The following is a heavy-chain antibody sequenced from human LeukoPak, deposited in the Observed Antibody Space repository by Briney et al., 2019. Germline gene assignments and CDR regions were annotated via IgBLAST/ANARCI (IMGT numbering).Heavy chain of an antibody. CDR1: GGSISSYY. V-gene: IGHV4-59*01. J-gene: IGHJ5*02. CDR3: ARDRRGYCSSTSCYNWFDP. D-gene: IGHD2-2*01. CDR2: IYYSGST. Sequence: PSETLSLTCTVSGGSISSYYWSWIRQPPGKGLEWIGYIYYSGSTNYNPSLKSRVTISVDTSKNQFSLKLSSVTAADTAVYYCARDRRGYCSSTSCYNWFDPWGQGTLVTVSS.